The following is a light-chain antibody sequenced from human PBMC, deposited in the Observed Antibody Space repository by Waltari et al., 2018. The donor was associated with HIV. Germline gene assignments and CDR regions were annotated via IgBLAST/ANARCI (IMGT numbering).Light chain of an antibody. Sequence: QSALTQPPSASGSLGQSVTISCTCSSSDIGAYDSVSWFHQHPRSAPKLLLYEVTRRPSTVSDRFSGSRSGSTAFLTVAGLQPDDEATYFCSSYGDSLRVLFGGGTNVTVL. J-gene: IGLJ3*02. CDR2: EVT. V-gene: IGLV2-8*01. CDR1: SSDIGAYDS. CDR3: SSYGDSLRVL.